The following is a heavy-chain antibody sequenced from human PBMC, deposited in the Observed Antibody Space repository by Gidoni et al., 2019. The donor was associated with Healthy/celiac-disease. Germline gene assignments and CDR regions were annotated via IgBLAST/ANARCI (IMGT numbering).Heavy chain of an antibody. J-gene: IGHJ4*02. CDR3: AKDQTTVVTPGGFLFDY. CDR2: ISYDGSNK. CDR1: GVTFSSYG. D-gene: IGHD2-21*02. V-gene: IGHV3-30*18. Sequence: QVQLVESGGGVVEPGRSLRLSCAASGVTFSSYGMHWGSQAPGKGLGWVAVISYDGSNKYYADSVKGRFTISRDNSKNTLYLQMNSLRAEDTAVYYCAKDQTTVVTPGGFLFDYWGQGTLVTVSS.